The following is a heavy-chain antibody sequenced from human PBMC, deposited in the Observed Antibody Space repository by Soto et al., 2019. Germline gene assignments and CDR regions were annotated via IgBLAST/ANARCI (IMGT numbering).Heavy chain of an antibody. V-gene: IGHV3-30*18. Sequence: LRLSCAASGFTFSSYGMHWVRQAPGKGLEWVAVISYDGSNKYYADSVKGRFTISRDNSKNTLYLQMNSLRAEDTAVYYCAKDPYYYYDSSGYWWFDYWGQGTLVTVSS. CDR3: AKDPYYYYDSSGYWWFDY. D-gene: IGHD3-22*01. J-gene: IGHJ4*02. CDR1: GFTFSSYG. CDR2: ISYDGSNK.